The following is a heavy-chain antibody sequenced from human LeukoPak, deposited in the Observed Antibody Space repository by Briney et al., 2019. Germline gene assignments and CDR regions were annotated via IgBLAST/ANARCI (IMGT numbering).Heavy chain of an antibody. D-gene: IGHD3-22*01. J-gene: IGHJ4*02. V-gene: IGHV4-31*03. CDR3: ARGRSSGYYSHIDY. CDR2: IYYSGST. Sequence: SQTLSLTCTVSGGSISSGGYHWSWIRQHPGKGLEWIGYIYYSGSTYYNPSLKSRVTISVDTSKNQFSLKLSSVTAADTAVYYCARGRSSGYYSHIDYWGQGTLVTVSS. CDR1: GGSISSGGYH.